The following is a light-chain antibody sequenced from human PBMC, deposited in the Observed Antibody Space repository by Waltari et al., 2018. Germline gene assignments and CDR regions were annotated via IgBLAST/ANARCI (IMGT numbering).Light chain of an antibody. V-gene: IGLV2-23*01. CDR1: SSDVGSYNL. Sequence: QSALTQPASVSGSPGQSITISCTGTSSDVGSYNLVSWYQQHPGKAPKLMIYEGSKRPSGVSNRFSGCKSGNTASLTITGLQAEVEADYYCCSYAGIWVFGGGTKLTVL. CDR2: EGS. J-gene: IGLJ3*02. CDR3: CSYAGIWV.